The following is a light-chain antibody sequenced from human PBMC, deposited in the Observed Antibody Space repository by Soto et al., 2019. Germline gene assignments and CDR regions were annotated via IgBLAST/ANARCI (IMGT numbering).Light chain of an antibody. CDR3: QSYDSSLSGYV. Sequence: QSVLTQPPSVSGAPGQRVTISCTGSSSNIGAGYDVHWYQQLPGTAPKLLIYGNSNRPSGVPDRFSGSKSGTSASLPITGLQAGDEADYYCQSYDSSLSGYVFGTGTKVTVL. J-gene: IGLJ1*01. V-gene: IGLV1-40*01. CDR2: GNS. CDR1: SSNIGAGYD.